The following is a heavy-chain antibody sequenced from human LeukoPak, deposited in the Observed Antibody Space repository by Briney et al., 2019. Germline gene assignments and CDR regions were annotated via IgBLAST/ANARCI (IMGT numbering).Heavy chain of an antibody. V-gene: IGHV4-39*01. Sequence: SETLSLTCTASGGSISSSSYYWGWIRQPPGKGLEWIGSIYYSGSTYYNPSLKSRVTISVDTSKNQFSLKLSSVTAADTAVYYCARLGIAAAAYYFDYWGQGTLVTVPS. CDR1: GGSISSSSYY. CDR3: ARLGIAAAAYYFDY. CDR2: IYYSGST. D-gene: IGHD6-13*01. J-gene: IGHJ4*02.